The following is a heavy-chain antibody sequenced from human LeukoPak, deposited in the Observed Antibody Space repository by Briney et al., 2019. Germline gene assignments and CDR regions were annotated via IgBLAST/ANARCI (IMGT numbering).Heavy chain of an antibody. D-gene: IGHD6-13*01. Sequence: GRSLRLSCAASGFTFSSYGMHWVRQAPGKGLEWVAVISYDGSNKYYADSVKGRFTISRDNSKNTLYLQMNSLRAEDTAVYYCAKDPDYDSSSWLDYWGQGTLVAVSS. CDR2: ISYDGSNK. CDR3: AKDPDYDSSSWLDY. J-gene: IGHJ4*02. CDR1: GFTFSSYG. V-gene: IGHV3-30*18.